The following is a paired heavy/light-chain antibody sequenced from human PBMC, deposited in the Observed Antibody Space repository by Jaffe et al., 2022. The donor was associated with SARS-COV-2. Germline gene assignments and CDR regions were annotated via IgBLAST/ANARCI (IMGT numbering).Light chain of an antibody. CDR3: QQTYRTPYT. V-gene: IGKV1-39*01. CDR2: SVS. Sequence: DIQSALSPSSLSASVGDRVTISCRASPRTGYFLNWYQLKPGQAPRLLVASVSHVQSGVPSRFSGSVSGTDYTLTISSLEPEDFAVYYCQQTYRTPYTFDQGTKVEVK. CDR1: PRTGYF. J-gene: IGKJ2*01.
Heavy chain of an antibody. CDR3: ARVGRPQGLGRALDY. V-gene: IGHV4-4*07. CDR1: GNSISDFY. D-gene: IGHD7-27*01. CDR2: VSTNGDG. J-gene: IGHJ4*02. Sequence: QVQLQESGPGLVRPSETLSLTCVISGNSISDFYWSWVRQSPGRGLEWLGHVSTNGDGTYDPSLESRITISVDRSANHFSLKLTSVTAADTAVYYCARVGRPQGLGRALDYWGQGTLVTVSS.